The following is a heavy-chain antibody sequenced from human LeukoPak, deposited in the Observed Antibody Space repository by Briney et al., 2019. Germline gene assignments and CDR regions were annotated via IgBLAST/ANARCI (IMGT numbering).Heavy chain of an antibody. V-gene: IGHV3-53*01. D-gene: IGHD5-24*01. CDR3: ARGGYNIDY. Sequence: HPGGSLRLSCAASGFTFSSYWMTWVRQAPGKGLEWVSVIYSGGNTYYADSVKGRFTISRDSSKNTLYLQMNSLRAEDTAVYYCARGGYNIDYWGQGTLVTVSS. J-gene: IGHJ4*02. CDR1: GFTFSSYW. CDR2: IYSGGNT.